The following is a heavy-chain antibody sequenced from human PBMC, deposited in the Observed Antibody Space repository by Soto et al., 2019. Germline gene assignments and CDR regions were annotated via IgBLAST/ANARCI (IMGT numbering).Heavy chain of an antibody. D-gene: IGHD2-21*02. CDR1: GFTFSSYA. CDR2: ISSNGGST. V-gene: IGHV3-64D*06. Sequence: GESLKISCSASGFTFSSYAMHWVRQAPGKGLEYVSAISSNGGSTYYADSVKGRFTISRDNSKNTLYLQMSSLRAEDTAVYYCVKGGAVVVVTAITFDYWGQGTLVTVSS. CDR3: VKGGAVVVVTAITFDY. J-gene: IGHJ4*02.